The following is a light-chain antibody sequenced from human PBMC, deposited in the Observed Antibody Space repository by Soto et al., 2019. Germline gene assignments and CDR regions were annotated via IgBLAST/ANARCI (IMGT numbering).Light chain of an antibody. J-gene: IGKJ1*01. CDR2: EGS. V-gene: IGKV1-5*03. CDR1: QSISTW. Sequence: DIQMTQSPSTLSASVGDRVTITCRASQSISTWLAWYQQKPGEAPKLLIYEGSTLERGVQSRFSGSGSWTEFTLTISSLKPDDFATFYCQQYNTYSRTFGQGTKVEVK. CDR3: QQYNTYSRT.